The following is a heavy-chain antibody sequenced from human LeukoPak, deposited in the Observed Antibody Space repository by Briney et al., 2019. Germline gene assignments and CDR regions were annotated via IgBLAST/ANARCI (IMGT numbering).Heavy chain of an antibody. CDR2: INHSGST. V-gene: IGHV4-34*01. CDR1: GGSFSGYY. Sequence: PSETLSLTCAVYGGSFSGYYWSWIRQPPGKGLEWIGEINHSGSTNYNPSLKSRVTISVDTSKNQFSLKLSSVTAADTAVYYCARGVAVVPAAMGPHFDYWGQGTLVTASS. CDR3: ARGVAVVPAAMGPHFDY. D-gene: IGHD2-2*01. J-gene: IGHJ4*02.